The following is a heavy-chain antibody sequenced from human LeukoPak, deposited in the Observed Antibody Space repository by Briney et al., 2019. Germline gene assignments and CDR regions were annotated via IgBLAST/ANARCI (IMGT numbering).Heavy chain of an antibody. CDR1: GGTFSSYA. CDR2: IIPIFGTA. J-gene: IGHJ6*03. D-gene: IGHD3-10*01. Sequence: VASVKVSCKASGGTFSSYAISWVRQAPGQGLEWMGGIIPIFGTANYAQKFQGRVTITTDESTSTAYMELSSLRSEDTAVYYCASGFLTYYGSGSYYNGVYMDVWGKGTTVTVSS. V-gene: IGHV1-69*05. CDR3: ASGFLTYYGSGSYYNGVYMDV.